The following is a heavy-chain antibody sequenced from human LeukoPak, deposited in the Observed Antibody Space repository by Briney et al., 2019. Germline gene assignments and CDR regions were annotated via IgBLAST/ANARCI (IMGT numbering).Heavy chain of an antibody. CDR2: IYYSGST. CDR3: ARAYYDLIYYFDY. CDR1: GGSISSYY. D-gene: IGHD3-3*01. J-gene: IGHJ4*02. V-gene: IGHV4-59*01. Sequence: SETLSLTCTVSGGSISSYYWSWIRQPPGKGLEWIGYIYYSGSTNYNPSLKSRVTISVDTSKNQFSLKLSSVTAADTAVYYCARAYYDLIYYFDYWGQGTLVTVSS.